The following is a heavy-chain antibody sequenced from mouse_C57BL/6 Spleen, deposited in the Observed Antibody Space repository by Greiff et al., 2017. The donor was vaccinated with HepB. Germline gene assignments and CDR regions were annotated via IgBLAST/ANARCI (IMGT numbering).Heavy chain of an antibody. D-gene: IGHD2-14*01. CDR1: GYTFTSYW. Sequence: QVQLQQPGAELVMPGASVKLSCKASGYTFTSYWMHWVKQRPGQGLEWIGEIDPSDSYTNYNQKFKGKSTLTVDKSSSTAYMQLSSLTSEDSAVYYCARERGGNYAMDYWGQVTSVTDSS. CDR3: ARERGGNYAMDY. V-gene: IGHV1-69*01. J-gene: IGHJ4*01. CDR2: IDPSDSYT.